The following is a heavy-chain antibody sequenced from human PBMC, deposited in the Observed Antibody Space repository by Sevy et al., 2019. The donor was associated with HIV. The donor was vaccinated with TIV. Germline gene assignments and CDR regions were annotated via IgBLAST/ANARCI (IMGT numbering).Heavy chain of an antibody. V-gene: IGHV4-4*07. D-gene: IGHD7-27*01. CDR1: GDSFSSYF. CDR2: INTSGST. J-gene: IGHJ4*02. CDR3: ARSNWVTATNGFSKSYYFDY. Sequence: SETLSLTCTVSGDSFSSYFWAWIRQPAGKGLEWIGRINTSGSTNYERSLKRRVTMSVDTSKSQFSLKVTSLTAADTAIYFCARSNWVTATNGFSKSYYFDYWGQGSLVTVSS.